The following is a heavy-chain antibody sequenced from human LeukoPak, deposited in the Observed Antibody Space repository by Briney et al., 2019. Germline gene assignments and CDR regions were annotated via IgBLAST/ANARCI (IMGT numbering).Heavy chain of an antibody. D-gene: IGHD1-26*01. CDR1: GGSISSYY. J-gene: IGHJ4*02. CDR2: IYYSGST. V-gene: IGHV4-59*01. Sequence: SETLSLTCTVSGGSISSYYWSWLRQPPGKGLEWIGYIYYSGSTNYNPSLKSRVTISVDTSKNQFSLKLSSVTAADTAVYYCARGDVVYYHIDYWGQGTLVTVSS. CDR3: ARGDVVYYHIDY.